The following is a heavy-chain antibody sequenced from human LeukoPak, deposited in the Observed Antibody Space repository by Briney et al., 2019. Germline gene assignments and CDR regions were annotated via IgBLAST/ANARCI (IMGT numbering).Heavy chain of an antibody. Sequence: GGSLRLSCAASGFTFIDYDMHWVRQAIGRGLEWVSAIGIRGDTHYSGSVKGRFTISRENAESSLYLQMNSLRAEDTAVYYCARGGIQVSGIDEFDYWGQGTLVTVSS. V-gene: IGHV3-13*01. CDR3: ARGGIQVSGIDEFDY. CDR1: GFTFIDYD. J-gene: IGHJ4*02. CDR2: IGIRGDT. D-gene: IGHD6-19*01.